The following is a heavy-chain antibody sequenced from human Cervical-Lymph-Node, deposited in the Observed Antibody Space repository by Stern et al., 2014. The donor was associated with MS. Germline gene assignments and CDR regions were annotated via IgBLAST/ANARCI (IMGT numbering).Heavy chain of an antibody. CDR1: GSTFTNFY. Sequence: QVQLMQSGAEVKKPGASVKVSCKASGSTFTNFYMHWVRQTPGQGLEWMGIINPSGGSTSYAQKFQGRVTMTRDTSTRTVYMELSSLRSEDTAVYYCAIGAFDIWGQGTMVTVSS. CDR3: AIGAFDI. J-gene: IGHJ3*02. V-gene: IGHV1-46*01. CDR2: INPSGGST.